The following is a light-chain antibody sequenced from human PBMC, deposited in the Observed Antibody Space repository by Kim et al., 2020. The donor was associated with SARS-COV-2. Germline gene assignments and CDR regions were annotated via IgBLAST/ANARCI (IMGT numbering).Light chain of an antibody. CDR1: QRVEST. CDR3: QQYSNWPSWT. V-gene: IGKV3-15*01. Sequence: VSPGGRGTLSCRASQRVESTLAWYQQKPGQAPRLLIYDASTRATGIPVRFSGSGSGTEFTLTISSLQPEDFAVYYCQQYSNWPSWTFGPGTKLEI. J-gene: IGKJ1*01. CDR2: DAS.